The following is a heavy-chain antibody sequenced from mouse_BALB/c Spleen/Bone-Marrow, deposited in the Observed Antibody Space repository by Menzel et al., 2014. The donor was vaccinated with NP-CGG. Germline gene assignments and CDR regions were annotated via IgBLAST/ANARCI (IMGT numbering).Heavy chain of an antibody. CDR3: ARFPMDY. CDR2: IRNKAYGYTT. Sequence: VMLVESGGGLVQPGGSLRLSCTTSGFTFTDYYMSWVLQPPGKALEWLAFIRNKAYGYTTEYSASVRGRFTISRDNSQSILYLQMNTLRAEDSATYYCARFPMDYWGQGTSVTVSS. V-gene: IGHV7-3*02. CDR1: GFTFTDYY. J-gene: IGHJ4*01.